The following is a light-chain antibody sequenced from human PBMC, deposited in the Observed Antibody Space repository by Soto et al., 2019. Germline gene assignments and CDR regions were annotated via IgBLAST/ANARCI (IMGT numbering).Light chain of an antibody. V-gene: IGLV1-44*01. J-gene: IGLJ1*01. Sequence: QSVLTQPPSASGTPGQRVTISCSGGSSNIGRNSVSWYQQVPGTAPKLIIFNNNERPSGIPGRFSGSKSGASASLAIVGLQSEDEADYYCGSYTSSRIYVFGAGTKVTVL. CDR2: NNN. CDR3: GSYTSSRIYV. CDR1: SSNIGRNS.